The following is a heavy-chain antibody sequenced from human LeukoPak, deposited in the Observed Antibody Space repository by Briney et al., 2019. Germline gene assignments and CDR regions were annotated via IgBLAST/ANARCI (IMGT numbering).Heavy chain of an antibody. CDR1: GFTFSSYW. Sequence: GGSLRLSCAASGFTFSSYWMSWVRQAPGKGPEWVANIKQDGSEQFYVDSVKGRFTISRDNAKNSVDLQMNSLRPEDTAMYYCARDKVDSGYQSWFDPWGQGTLVTVSS. J-gene: IGHJ5*02. CDR3: ARDKVDSGYQSWFDP. D-gene: IGHD5-12*01. V-gene: IGHV3-7*01. CDR2: IKQDGSEQ.